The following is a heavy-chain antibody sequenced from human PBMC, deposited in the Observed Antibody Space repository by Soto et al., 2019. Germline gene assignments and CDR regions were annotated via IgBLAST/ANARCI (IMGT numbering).Heavy chain of an antibody. J-gene: IGHJ6*02. CDR3: ARDLATTGGGYYYGMDV. V-gene: IGHV3-53*01. CDR2: IYSGGST. D-gene: IGHD3-10*01. Sequence: GGSLRLSCSSSGVTVRSNYMSWVRQAPGKGLEWVSVIYSGGSTYYADSVKGRFTISRDNSKNTLYLQMNSLRAEDTAVYYCARDLATTGGGYYYGMDVWGQGTTVTVSS. CDR1: GVTVRSNY.